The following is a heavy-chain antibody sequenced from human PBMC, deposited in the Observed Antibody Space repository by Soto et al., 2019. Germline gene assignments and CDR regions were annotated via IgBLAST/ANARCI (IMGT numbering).Heavy chain of an antibody. CDR1: GYTFTSYG. CDR2: ISAYNGNT. Sequence: ASVKVSCKASGYTFTSYGISWVRQAPGQGLEWMGWISAYNGNTNYAQKLQGGVTMTTDTSTSTAYMELRSLRSDDTAVYYCARVQIGKTRQLVEGWFDPWGQGTLVTVSS. V-gene: IGHV1-18*01. J-gene: IGHJ5*02. CDR3: ARVQIGKTRQLVEGWFDP. D-gene: IGHD6-6*01.